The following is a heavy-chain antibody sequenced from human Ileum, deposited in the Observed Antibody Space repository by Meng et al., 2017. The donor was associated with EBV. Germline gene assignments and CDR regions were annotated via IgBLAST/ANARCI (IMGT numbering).Heavy chain of an antibody. D-gene: IGHD1-26*01. Sequence: QVQRQEPGPGLVQPSETLSLTCTGSGGSVSSAHSFWTWIRQPPGKGLEWIGYMSYSGSTNYSPPLESRVTISVDTSKNQFSLKLSSVTAADTAVYYCAGDPNSGSPHWGQGTLVTVSS. CDR3: AGDPNSGSPH. J-gene: IGHJ4*02. CDR1: GGSVSSAHSF. V-gene: IGHV4-61*01. CDR2: MSYSGST.